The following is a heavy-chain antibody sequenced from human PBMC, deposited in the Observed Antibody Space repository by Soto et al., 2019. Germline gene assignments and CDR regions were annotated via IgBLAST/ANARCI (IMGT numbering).Heavy chain of an antibody. Sequence: SETLSLTCTVSGGSISSGGYYWSWIRQHPGKGLEWIGYIYYSGSTYYNPSLKSRVTISVDTSKSQFSLNLSFVTAADTAVYYCATMGTPATGLYYFDYWGQGALVTVSS. V-gene: IGHV4-31*03. CDR1: GGSISSGGYY. J-gene: IGHJ4*02. CDR2: IYYSGST. D-gene: IGHD2-15*01. CDR3: ATMGTPATGLYYFDY.